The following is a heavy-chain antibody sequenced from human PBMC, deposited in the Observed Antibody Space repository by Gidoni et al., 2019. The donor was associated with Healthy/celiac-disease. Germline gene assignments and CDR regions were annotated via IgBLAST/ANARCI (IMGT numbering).Heavy chain of an antibody. CDR2: INWNGGST. CDR1: GFTFDDYG. CDR3: ARYCGGDCGGAFDI. J-gene: IGHJ3*02. D-gene: IGHD2-21*02. V-gene: IGHV3-20*04. Sequence: EVQLVESGGGVVRPGGSLRLSWAASGFTFDDYGRSWRRQAPGKGLEWVSGINWNGGSTGYADSVKGRFTISRDNAKNSLYLQMNSRRAEGTALYYCARYCGGDCGGAFDIWGQGTMVTVSS.